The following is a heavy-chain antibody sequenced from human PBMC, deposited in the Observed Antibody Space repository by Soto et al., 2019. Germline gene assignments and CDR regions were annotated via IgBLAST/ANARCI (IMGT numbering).Heavy chain of an antibody. CDR1: GGTFSNYA. D-gene: IGHD3-10*01. V-gene: IGHV1-69*12. CDR3: ARTADPYPAEYCFDY. CDR2: IIPFFGTP. J-gene: IGHJ4*02. Sequence: QVQLVQSGAEVKKPGSAVKVSCKASGGTFSNYAISWVRQAPGQGLEWMGGIIPFFGTPDYAQNFQGRITITADESTRTVYMNLSGLRSEDPAVYYCARTADPYPAEYCFDYWGQGTLVTVSS.